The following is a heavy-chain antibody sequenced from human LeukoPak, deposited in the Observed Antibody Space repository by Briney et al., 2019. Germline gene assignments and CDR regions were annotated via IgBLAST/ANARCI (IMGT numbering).Heavy chain of an antibody. CDR2: MNPNSGNT. J-gene: IGHJ3*02. CDR3: ATASTVTTERGSVVRAFDI. CDR1: GYTFTSYD. Sequence: ASVKISCKASGYTFTSYDINWVRQATGQGLEWMGWMNPNSGNTGYAQKFQGRVTMTRSTSISTAYVELSSLRSEDTAVYYCATASTVTTERGSVVRAFDIWGQETMVTVSS. D-gene: IGHD4-17*01. V-gene: IGHV1-8*01.